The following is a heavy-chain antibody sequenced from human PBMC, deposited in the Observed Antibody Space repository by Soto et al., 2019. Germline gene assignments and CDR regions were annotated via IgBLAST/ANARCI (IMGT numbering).Heavy chain of an antibody. D-gene: IGHD5-12*01. V-gene: IGHV1-18*01. CDR3: AREYSGDIVATFDY. CDR1: GYTFTSYG. CDR2: ISAYNGNT. Sequence: ASVKVSCKASGYTFTSYGISWVRQAPGQGLEWMGWISAYNGNTNYAQKLQGRVTMTTDTSTSTAYMELRSLRSDDTAVYYCAREYSGDIVATFDYWGQGTLVTVSS. J-gene: IGHJ4*02.